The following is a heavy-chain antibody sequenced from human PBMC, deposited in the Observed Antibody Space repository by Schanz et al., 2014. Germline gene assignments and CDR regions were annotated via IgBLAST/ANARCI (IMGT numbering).Heavy chain of an antibody. CDR1: GFTFSTST. V-gene: IGHV3-64*01. J-gene: IGHJ4*02. Sequence: VQLVDSGGGLVQPGGSLRLSCAASGFTFSTSTMHWVRQAPGKGLEYVSSISSKGDMTFYGNSVKGRFTISRDNSKNTLYLQLGSLSAEDTAVYVCARDNRYYLFDYWGQGALVTVSS. CDR3: ARDNRYYLFDY. CDR2: ISSKGDMT. D-gene: IGHD3-16*02.